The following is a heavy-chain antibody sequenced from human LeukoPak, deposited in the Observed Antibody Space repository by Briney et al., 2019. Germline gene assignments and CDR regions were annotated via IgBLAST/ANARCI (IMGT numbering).Heavy chain of an antibody. CDR3: ARDPPLVGATARFGDY. V-gene: IGHV1-18*01. Sequence: ASVKVSCKASGYTFTSYGISWVRQAPGQGLEWMGWISAYNGNTNYAQKLQGRVTMTTDKSTSTAYMELRSLRSDDTAVYYCARDPPLVGATARFGDYWGQGTLVTVSS. CDR2: ISAYNGNT. D-gene: IGHD1-26*01. J-gene: IGHJ4*02. CDR1: GYTFTSYG.